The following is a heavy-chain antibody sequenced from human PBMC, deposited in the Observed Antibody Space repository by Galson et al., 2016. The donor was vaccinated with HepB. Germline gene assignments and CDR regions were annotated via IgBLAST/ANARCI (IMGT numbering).Heavy chain of an antibody. CDR3: ARPLGELLPFDF. CDR1: GFAFNFYE. D-gene: IGHD3-16*01. CDR2: ISNTGNTI. J-gene: IGHJ4*02. V-gene: IGHV3-48*03. Sequence: SLRLSCAAPGFAFNFYEMNWVRQAPGKGLEWISYISNTGNTIYYADSVKGRFTISRDNAKNSLYLHMNSLRDEDTALYYCARPLGELLPFDFWGQGTLVSFSS.